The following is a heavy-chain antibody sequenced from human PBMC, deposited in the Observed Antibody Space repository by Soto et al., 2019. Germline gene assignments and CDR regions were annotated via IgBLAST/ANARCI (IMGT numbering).Heavy chain of an antibody. J-gene: IGHJ6*02. D-gene: IGHD2-2*01. Sequence: AATLSLTCAVCCGPFSGYYWGWIRQPPGKGLEWIGEINHSGSTNYNPSLKSRVTISVDTSKNQSSLKLSSVAAADTAVYSCARARGYCGSPSCYSYYGMDVWGPGTTVTVSS. CDR2: INHSGST. V-gene: IGHV4-34*01. CDR3: ARARGYCGSPSCYSYYGMDV. CDR1: CGPFSGYY.